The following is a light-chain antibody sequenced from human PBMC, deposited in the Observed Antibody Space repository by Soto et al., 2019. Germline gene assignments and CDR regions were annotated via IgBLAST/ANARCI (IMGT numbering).Light chain of an antibody. CDR2: GAS. V-gene: IGKV4-1*01. J-gene: IGKJ1*01. CDR3: QQYGSSPRT. Sequence: DIVMTQSPDSLAVSLGERATIYCKSSQSVLYSSNNKNYLAWYQQKPGQAPRLLIYGASSRATGIPDRFSGSGSGTDFTLTISRLEPEDFAVYYCQQYGSSPRTFGQGTKVEIK. CDR1: QSVLYSSNNKNY.